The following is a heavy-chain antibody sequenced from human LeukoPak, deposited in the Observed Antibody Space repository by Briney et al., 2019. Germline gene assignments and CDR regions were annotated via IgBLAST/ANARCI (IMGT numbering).Heavy chain of an antibody. Sequence: GGSLRLSCAASGFTFISYNMNWVRQAPGKGLEWVSSISRSGSYIYYADSVKGRFTISRDNSKNSLFLQMNSLRAEDTAVFYCARDCGSHDAFDIWGQGTMVTVSS. CDR1: GFTFISYN. CDR3: ARDCGSHDAFDI. V-gene: IGHV3-21*01. CDR2: ISRSGSYI. D-gene: IGHD1-26*01. J-gene: IGHJ3*02.